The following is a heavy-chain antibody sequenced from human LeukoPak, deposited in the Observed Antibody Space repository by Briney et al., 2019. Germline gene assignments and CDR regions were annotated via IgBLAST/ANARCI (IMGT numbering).Heavy chain of an antibody. CDR2: IYPGDSDT. D-gene: IGHD3-16*02. V-gene: IGHV5-51*01. CDR1: GYSFTSYW. CDR3: ARLGIWGSYRSYFDY. J-gene: IGHJ4*02. Sequence: GESLKISCKGSGYSFTSYWIGWVRQMPGKGLEWMGIIYPGDSDTRYSPSFQGQVTISADKSISTAYLQWSSLKASDTAMYYCARLGIWGSYRSYFDYWGQGTLDTVSS.